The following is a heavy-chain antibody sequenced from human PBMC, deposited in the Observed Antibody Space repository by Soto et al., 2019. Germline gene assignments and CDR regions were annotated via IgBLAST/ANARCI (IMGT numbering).Heavy chain of an antibody. CDR3: AKGKRSSGYYYFDH. CDR1: GFTFSRYA. J-gene: IGHJ4*02. Sequence: GGSLRLSCAASGFTFSRYAMNWGRQAPERGLEWVSGISGSSGSTYYADSVKGRFTISRDNSKNTLYLQMGRLRAEDMAVYYCAKGKRSSGYYYFDHWGQGTLVTVSS. CDR2: ISGSSGST. V-gene: IGHV3-23*01. D-gene: IGHD3-22*01.